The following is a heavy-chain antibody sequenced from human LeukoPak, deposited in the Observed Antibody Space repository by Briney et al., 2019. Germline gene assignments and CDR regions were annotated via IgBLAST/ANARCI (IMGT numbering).Heavy chain of an antibody. CDR1: GGSFSGYY. V-gene: IGHV4-34*01. CDR2: INHSGST. J-gene: IGHJ4*02. CDR3: ARGPSYYDYVWGSYRSYYFDY. D-gene: IGHD3-16*02. Sequence: SETLSLTCAVYGGSFSGYYWTWIRQPPGKGLEWIGEINHSGSTNYNPSLKSRVTISVDTSKNQFSLKLSSVTAADTPVYYCARGPSYYDYVWGSYRSYYFDYWGQGTLVTVSS.